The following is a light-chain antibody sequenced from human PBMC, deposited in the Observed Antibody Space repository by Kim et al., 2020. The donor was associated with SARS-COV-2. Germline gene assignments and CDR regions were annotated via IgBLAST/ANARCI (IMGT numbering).Light chain of an antibody. CDR1: HNVDIS. CDR3: HQRGNWPPALT. V-gene: IGKV3-11*01. J-gene: IGKJ4*01. CDR2: DAA. Sequence: PGESATLSCRAGHNVDISLACSQQTPDRAPRLLIYDAAIRAAGIPDRFSASGSGTDFTLTIGSLAPADFAVYYCHQRGNWPPALTFGGGTRV.